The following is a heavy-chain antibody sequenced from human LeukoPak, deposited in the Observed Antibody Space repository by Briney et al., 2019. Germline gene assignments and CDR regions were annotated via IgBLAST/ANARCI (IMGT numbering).Heavy chain of an antibody. Sequence: GGSLRLSCEPSGFAFSAYGMHWVRQAPGKGLEWVSFIRYDGNVKYYSDSVRGRFTISRDKNALYLQMNGVTHEDTAVYYRVKRLEWSSTWYSAFDVWGQGTMVTVSS. CDR2: IRYDGNVK. J-gene: IGHJ3*01. CDR3: VKRLEWSSTWYSAFDV. V-gene: IGHV3-30*02. CDR1: GFAFSAYG. D-gene: IGHD3-3*01.